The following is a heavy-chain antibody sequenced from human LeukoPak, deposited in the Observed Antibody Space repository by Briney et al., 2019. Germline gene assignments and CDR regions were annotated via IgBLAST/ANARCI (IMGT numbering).Heavy chain of an antibody. CDR1: GGSISSYY. Sequence: SSETLSLTCTVSGGSISSYYWSWIRQPPGKGLEWIGYIYYSGSTNYNPSLKSRVTISVDTSKNQFSLKLSSVTAADTAVYYCARVLAGGSPALDYWGQGTLVTVSS. V-gene: IGHV4-59*01. J-gene: IGHJ4*02. D-gene: IGHD1-26*01. CDR2: IYYSGST. CDR3: ARVLAGGSPALDY.